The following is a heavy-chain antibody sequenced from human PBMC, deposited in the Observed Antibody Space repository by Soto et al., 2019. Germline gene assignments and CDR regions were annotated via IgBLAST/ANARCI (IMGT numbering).Heavy chain of an antibody. CDR2: ISSSGSSTV. V-gene: IGHV3-11*04. Sequence: GGSLRLSCEVSGFIFSDYYMSWIRQAPGKGLDWVSYISSSGSSTVHYADSVKGRFTISRDNSKNTLYLQMNSLRAEDTAVYYCARDYYRFDSGYGFSMDVWGQGTTVTVSS. D-gene: IGHD5-12*01. CDR3: ARDYYRFDSGYGFSMDV. J-gene: IGHJ6*02. CDR1: GFIFSDYY.